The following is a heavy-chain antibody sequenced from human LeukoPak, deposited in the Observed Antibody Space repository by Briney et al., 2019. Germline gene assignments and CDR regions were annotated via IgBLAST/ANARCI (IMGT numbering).Heavy chain of an antibody. V-gene: IGHV4-4*07. Sequence: SSETLSLTGTVSAGSISTYYWSWIRQPAGKGLEWIGRLSSSGTTNYNTSLKSRVTMSVDTSTNQLSLNLTSVTAADTAVYYCAREVSGRDYYRAYDYWGQGTLVTVSS. CDR1: AGSISTYY. CDR3: AREVSGRDYYRAYDY. J-gene: IGHJ4*02. CDR2: LSSSGTT. D-gene: IGHD3-10*01.